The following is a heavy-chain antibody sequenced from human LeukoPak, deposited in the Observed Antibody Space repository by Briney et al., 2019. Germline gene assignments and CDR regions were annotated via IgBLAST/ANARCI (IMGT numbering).Heavy chain of an antibody. CDR3: AKTNYYDSSGHYDAFDI. V-gene: IGHV1-18*01. CDR2: ISAYNGNT. Sequence: ASVKVSCKASGYTFTSYGISWVRQAPGQGLEWMGWISAYNGNTNYAQKLQGRVTMTTDTSTSTAYMELRSLRSDDTAVYYCAKTNYYDSSGHYDAFDIWGQGTMVTVSS. CDR1: GYTFTSYG. D-gene: IGHD3-22*01. J-gene: IGHJ3*02.